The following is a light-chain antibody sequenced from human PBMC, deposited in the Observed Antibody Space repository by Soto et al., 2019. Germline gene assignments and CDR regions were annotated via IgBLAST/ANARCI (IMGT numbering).Light chain of an antibody. CDR3: QQRSNWPPWT. CDR2: DAS. CDR1: QSVSSGN. V-gene: IGKV3-11*01. J-gene: IGKJ1*01. Sequence: EIVLTQSPGTLSLSPGERATLSCRASQSVSSGNLAWYQQKPGQAPRLLIYDASNRATGIPARFSGSGSGTDFTPTISSLEPEDFAVYYCQQRSNWPPWTFGQGTKVDI.